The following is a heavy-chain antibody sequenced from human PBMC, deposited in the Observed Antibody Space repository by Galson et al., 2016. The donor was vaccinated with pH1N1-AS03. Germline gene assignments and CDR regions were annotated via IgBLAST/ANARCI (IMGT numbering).Heavy chain of an antibody. V-gene: IGHV4-59*08. D-gene: IGHD6-19*01. Sequence: SHLWTWIRQTPGKELEWIGNLDHTGNTEYSPSLKTRVSISVDTSKNQWSLRLKSVTAADTAVYYCARQGQWLVEHYYYGMDVWGHGTTVTVSS. CDR2: LDHTGNT. J-gene: IGHJ6*02. CDR3: ARQGQWLVEHYYYGMDV. CDR1: SHL.